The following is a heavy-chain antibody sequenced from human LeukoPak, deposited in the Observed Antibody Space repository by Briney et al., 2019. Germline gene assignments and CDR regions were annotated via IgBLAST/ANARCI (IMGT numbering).Heavy chain of an antibody. J-gene: IGHJ4*02. Sequence: PSETLSLTCSVPAGSISSHYWSWIRQPPGKGLEWIGYIYYSGTTNYNPSLKSRVTISVDTSKNQFSLKLSSVTAADTAVYYCARGVYIAAAQYGYWGQGTLVTVSS. CDR2: IYYSGTT. CDR1: AGSISSHY. D-gene: IGHD6-13*01. CDR3: ARGVYIAAAQYGY. V-gene: IGHV4-59*11.